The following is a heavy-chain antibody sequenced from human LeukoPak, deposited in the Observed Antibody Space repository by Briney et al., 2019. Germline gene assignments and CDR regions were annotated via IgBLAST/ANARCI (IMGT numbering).Heavy chain of an antibody. CDR2: IYYSGST. D-gene: IGHD6-13*01. CDR1: GGSISSSSYY. V-gene: IGHV4-39*07. CDR3: AREQGIAAAGT. Sequence: SETLSVTCTVSGGSISSSSYYWGWIRHPPGKGLEWIGSIYYSGSTYYNPSLKSRVTISVDTSKNQFSLKLSSVIAADTAVYYCAREQGIAAAGTWGQGTLVTVSS. J-gene: IGHJ5*02.